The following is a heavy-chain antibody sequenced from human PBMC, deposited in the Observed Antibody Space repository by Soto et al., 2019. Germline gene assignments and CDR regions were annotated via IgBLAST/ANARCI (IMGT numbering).Heavy chain of an antibody. J-gene: IGHJ6*02. Sequence: GEALKISCKASGYSFTTCWVGWVRQMPGKGLEWMGIIYPGDSDTRYSPSFQGHVTVSADSSMSSAYLQWRRLKPSDPAEYHCARDLMDCSGGSCYSHYYYYCMDVSGQRTTFAVSS. D-gene: IGHD2-15*01. CDR3: ARDLMDCSGGSCYSHYYYYCMDV. CDR2: IYPGDSDT. CDR1: GYSFTTCW. V-gene: IGHV5-51*01.